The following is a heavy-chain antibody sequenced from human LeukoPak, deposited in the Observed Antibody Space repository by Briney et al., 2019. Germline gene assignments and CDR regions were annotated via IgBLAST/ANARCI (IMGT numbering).Heavy chain of an antibody. CDR2: IDGSSSRT. V-gene: IGHV3-11*03. D-gene: IGHD4-11*01. CDR1: GFIFSDYY. CDR3: ARRGTDYCTPSSCHPNWFAP. J-gene: IGHJ5*02. Sequence: GGSLRLSCAASGFIFSDYYMSWMRQAPGKGLEWLSYIDGSSSRTNYADSVKGRFTISRDNVKNSLYLQMNSLRAEDTAVHFCARRGTDYCTPSSCHPNWFAPWGQGTQVTVSS.